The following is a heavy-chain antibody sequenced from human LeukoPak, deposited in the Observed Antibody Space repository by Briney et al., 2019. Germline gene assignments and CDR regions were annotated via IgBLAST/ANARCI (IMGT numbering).Heavy chain of an antibody. CDR2: IYYSGST. D-gene: IGHD3-22*01. J-gene: IGHJ5*02. V-gene: IGHV4-39*01. CDR3: ARHPLVHYYDSSGYESWFDP. Sequence: SETLSLICTVSGGSISSSSYYWGWIRQPPGKGLEWIGSIYYSGSTYYNPSLKSRVTISVDTSKNQFSLKLSSVTAADTAVYYCARHPLVHYYDSSGYESWFDPWGQGTLVTVSS. CDR1: GGSISSSSYY.